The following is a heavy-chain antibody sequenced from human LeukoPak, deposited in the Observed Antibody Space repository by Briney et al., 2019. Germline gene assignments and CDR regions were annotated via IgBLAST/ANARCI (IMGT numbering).Heavy chain of an antibody. J-gene: IGHJ6*02. V-gene: IGHV4-30-4*01. CDR3: ARGLRTGTRIFYYYGMDV. Sequence: KSSETLSLTCTVSGGSISSGDYYWSWIRQPPGKGLEWIGYIYYSGSTYYNPSLKSRVTISVDTSKNQFSLKLSSVTAADTAVYYCARGLRTGTRIFYYYGMDVWGQGTTVTVSS. CDR2: IYYSGST. D-gene: IGHD1-7*01. CDR1: GGSISSGDYY.